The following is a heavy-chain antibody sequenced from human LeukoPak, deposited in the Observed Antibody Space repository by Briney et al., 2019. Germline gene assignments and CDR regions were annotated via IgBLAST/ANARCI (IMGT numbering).Heavy chain of an antibody. V-gene: IGHV1-18*01. CDR2: ISAYNGNT. J-gene: IGHJ4*02. CDR3: ARAGYYDFWSGYYSDY. Sequence: GASVKVSRKASGYTFTSYGISWVRQAPGQGLEWMGWISAYNGNTNYAQKLQGRVTMTTDTSTSTAYMELRSLRSDDTAVYYCARAGYYDFWSGYYSDYWGQGTLVTVSS. CDR1: GYTFTSYG. D-gene: IGHD3-3*01.